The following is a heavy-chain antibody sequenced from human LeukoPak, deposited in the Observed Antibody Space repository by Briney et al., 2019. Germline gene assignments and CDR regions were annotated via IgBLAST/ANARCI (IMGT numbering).Heavy chain of an antibody. CDR2: IIPILGIA. J-gene: IGHJ5*02. Sequence: SVKVSCKASGGTFSSYTISWVRQAPGQGLEWMGRIIPILGIANYAQKFQGRVTITADKSTSTAYMELSSLRSEDTAVYYCARDLMVATRHIWFDPWGQGTLVTVSS. D-gene: IGHD5-12*01. CDR1: GGTFSSYT. CDR3: ARDLMVATRHIWFDP. V-gene: IGHV1-69*04.